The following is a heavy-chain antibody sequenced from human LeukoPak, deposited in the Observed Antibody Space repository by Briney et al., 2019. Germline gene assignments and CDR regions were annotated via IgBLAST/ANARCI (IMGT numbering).Heavy chain of an antibody. Sequence: PGGSLRLSCAASGFTFSSYGMHWVRQAPGKGLEWVAVIWYDGSNKYYADSVKGRFTISRDNSKNTLYLQMNSLRAEDTAVYYCARDQGEVGATLDYWGQGTLVTVSS. CDR2: IWYDGSNK. CDR1: GFTFSSYG. CDR3: ARDQGEVGATLDY. J-gene: IGHJ4*02. D-gene: IGHD1-26*01. V-gene: IGHV3-33*01.